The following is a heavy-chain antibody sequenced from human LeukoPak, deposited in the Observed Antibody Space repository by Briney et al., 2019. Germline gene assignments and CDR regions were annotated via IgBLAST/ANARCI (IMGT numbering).Heavy chain of an antibody. CDR3: AIGSLFRNYYDSGAYVY. CDR1: GFTFTSYG. CDR2: ISYDGTNT. V-gene: IGHV3-30*03. D-gene: IGHD3-22*01. J-gene: IGHJ4*02. Sequence: PGGSLRLSCAASGFTFTSYGMSWVRQAPGKGLEWVAVISYDGTNTYYGDSVRGRFTISRDNSKNMLFLHMNSLRAEDTAVYYCAIGSLFRNYYDSGAYVYWGQGTRVTVAS.